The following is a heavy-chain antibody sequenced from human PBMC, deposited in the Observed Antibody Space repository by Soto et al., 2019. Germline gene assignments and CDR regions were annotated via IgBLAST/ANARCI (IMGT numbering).Heavy chain of an antibody. V-gene: IGHV3-43*01. CDR2: ISWDGGST. CDR1: GFTFDDYT. Sequence: EVQLVESGGVVVQPGGSLRLSCAASGFTFDDYTMHWVRQAPGKGLEWVSLISWDGGSTYYTDSVKGRFTISRDNSKNSLYLQMNSLRTEDTALYYCAKDIAPVWGSYRYHNRYYYYGMDVWGQGTTVTVSS. J-gene: IGHJ6*02. CDR3: AKDIAPVWGSYRYHNRYYYYGMDV. D-gene: IGHD3-16*02.